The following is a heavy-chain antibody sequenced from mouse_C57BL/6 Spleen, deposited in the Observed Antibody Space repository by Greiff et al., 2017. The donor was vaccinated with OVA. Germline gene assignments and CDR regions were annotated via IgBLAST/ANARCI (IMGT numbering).Heavy chain of an antibody. J-gene: IGHJ3*01. Sequence: QVQLKQPGAELVKPGASVKLSCKASGYTFTSYWMHWVKQRPGRGLEWIGRIDPNSGGTKYNEKFKSKATLTVDKPSSTAYMQLSSLTSEDSAVYYCARWYYGSSYGFAYWGQGTLVTVSA. CDR1: GYTFTSYW. V-gene: IGHV1-72*01. D-gene: IGHD1-1*01. CDR2: IDPNSGGT. CDR3: ARWYYGSSYGFAY.